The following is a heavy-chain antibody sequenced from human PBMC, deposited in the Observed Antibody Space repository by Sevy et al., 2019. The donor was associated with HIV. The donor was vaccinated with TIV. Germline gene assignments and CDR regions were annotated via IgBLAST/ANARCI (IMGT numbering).Heavy chain of an antibody. V-gene: IGHV3-9*01. D-gene: IGHD2-15*01. CDR1: GFTFDDYA. Sequence: GGSLRLSCAASGFTFDDYAMHWVRQAPGKGLEWVSGVSWNSASIGYAGSVRGRFTISRDNAKNSLSLQMNSLTSEDTAFYYCTKDLGATLVPGYCYDGTCWPRDGFDIWRHGTMVTVSS. J-gene: IGHJ3*02. CDR2: VSWNSASI. CDR3: TKDLGATLVPGYCYDGTCWPRDGFDI.